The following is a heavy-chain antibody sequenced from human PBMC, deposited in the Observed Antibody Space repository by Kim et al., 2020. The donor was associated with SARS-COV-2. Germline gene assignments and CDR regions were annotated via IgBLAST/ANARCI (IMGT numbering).Heavy chain of an antibody. D-gene: IGHD3-9*01. Sequence: ADSVKGRFTISRDNAKNSLYLQMNSLRAEDTAVYYCARDAHYDILTGYYRYWGQGTLVTVSS. V-gene: IGHV3-21*01. J-gene: IGHJ4*02. CDR3: ARDAHYDILTGYYRY.